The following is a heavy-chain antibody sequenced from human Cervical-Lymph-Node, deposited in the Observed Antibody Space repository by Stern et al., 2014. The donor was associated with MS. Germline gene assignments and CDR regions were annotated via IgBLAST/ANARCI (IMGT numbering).Heavy chain of an antibody. V-gene: IGHV3-11*06. D-gene: IGHD5-18*01. CDR1: GFTFSDYY. Sequence: QMQLVQSGGGLVKPGGSLRLSCTASGFTFSDYYMNWIRQAPGKGLEWISSISGSGTYTKYADTVKGRFTISRDNSKSSVFLQMNSLRAGDTAVYFCARADSFGFPFDFWGQGSLVTVSS. J-gene: IGHJ4*02. CDR3: ARADSFGFPFDF. CDR2: ISGSGTYT.